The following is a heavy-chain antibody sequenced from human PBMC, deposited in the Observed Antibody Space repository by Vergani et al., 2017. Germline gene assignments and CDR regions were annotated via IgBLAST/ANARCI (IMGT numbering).Heavy chain of an antibody. D-gene: IGHD6-19*01. CDR1: GGSISSYY. CDR3: ASMAYSSGWYSSPEGMDV. J-gene: IGHJ6*02. V-gene: IGHV4-59*01. CDR2: IYYSGST. Sequence: QVQLQESGPGLVKPSETLSLTCTVSGGSISSYYWSWIRQPPGKGLEWIGYIYYSGSTNYNPSLKSRVTISVDTSKNQFYLKLSSVTAADTAVYYCASMAYSSGWYSSPEGMDVWGQGTTVTVSS.